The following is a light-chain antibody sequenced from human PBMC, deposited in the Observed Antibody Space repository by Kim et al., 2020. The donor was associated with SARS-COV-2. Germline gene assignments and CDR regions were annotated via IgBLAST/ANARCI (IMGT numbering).Light chain of an antibody. CDR1: SSDVGGYIY. V-gene: IGLV2-14*01. J-gene: IGLJ2*01. CDR2: EVS. Sequence: GQSITISCTGTSSDVGGYIYVSWYHQQPGKAPKLMIYEVSARPSGVSNRFSGSKSGNTAYLTISGLQAEDEADYYCSSYTSSSTLVFGGGTQLTVL. CDR3: SSYTSSSTLV.